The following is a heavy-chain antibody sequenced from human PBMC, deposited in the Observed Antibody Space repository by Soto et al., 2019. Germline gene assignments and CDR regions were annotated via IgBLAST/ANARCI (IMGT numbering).Heavy chain of an antibody. CDR1: GFNFSSHG. V-gene: IGHV3-33*01. J-gene: IGHJ4*02. Sequence: QVHLVETGGGGVQPGRSLRLSCAASGFNFSSHGMHWVRQAPGKGLDWVALIWSDGNTKHYADSVKGRFTISRDKSKNMLYLQMNNLRVEDTAVYYCATYDGETGHWGQGCLVNVSS. CDR2: IWSDGNTK. CDR3: ATYDGETGH. D-gene: IGHD5-12*01.